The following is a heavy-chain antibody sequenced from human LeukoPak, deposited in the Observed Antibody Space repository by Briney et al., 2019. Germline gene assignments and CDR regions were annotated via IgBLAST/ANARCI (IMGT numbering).Heavy chain of an antibody. CDR2: INYSGST. D-gene: IGHD3-3*01. V-gene: IGHV4-59*12. Sequence: KPSETLSLTCTVSGGPISSYYWSWIRQPPGKGLEWIGYINYSGSTNYNPSLKSRVTISVDTPKNQFSLQLSSVTAADTAVYYCARRGSFWSGYYHRPVNWFDPWGQGTLVTVSS. CDR3: ARRGSFWSGYYHRPVNWFDP. J-gene: IGHJ5*02. CDR1: GGPISSYY.